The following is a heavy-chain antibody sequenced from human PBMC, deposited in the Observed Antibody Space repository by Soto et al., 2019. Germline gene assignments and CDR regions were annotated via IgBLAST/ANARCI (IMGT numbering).Heavy chain of an antibody. CDR2: MNPNSGNT. J-gene: IGHJ5*02. V-gene: IGHV1-8*01. Sequence: ASVKVSCKASGYTFTSYDINWVRQATGQGLEWMGWMNPNSGNTGYAQKFQGRVTMTMNTSISTAYMELSSLRSEDTAVYYCARDRYSSGNWFDPWGQGTQVTVS. D-gene: IGHD6-19*01. CDR1: GYTFTSYD. CDR3: ARDRYSSGNWFDP.